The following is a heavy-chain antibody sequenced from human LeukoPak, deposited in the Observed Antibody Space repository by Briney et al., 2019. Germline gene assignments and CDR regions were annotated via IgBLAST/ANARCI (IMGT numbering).Heavy chain of an antibody. V-gene: IGHV4-39*01. CDR3: ARHSSPHAGSSSWYDF. D-gene: IGHD2-15*01. J-gene: IGHJ5*01. CDR1: GGSISSSTYH. Sequence: NPSETLSLTCTVSGGSISSSTYHWGWIRQPPGKGLEWTGSIYYSGNTYYNPSLKSRVTISVDTSKNQFSVELSSVTAADTAVYYCARHSSPHAGSSSWYDFWGQGTLVTVSS. CDR2: IYYSGNT.